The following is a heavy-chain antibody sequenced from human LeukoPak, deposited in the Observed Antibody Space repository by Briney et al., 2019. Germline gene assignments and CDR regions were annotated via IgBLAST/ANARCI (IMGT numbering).Heavy chain of an antibody. CDR2: ISSSGSTI. Sequence: SGGSLGLSCAASGFTFSDYYMSWIRQAPGKGLEWVSYISSSGSTIYYADSVKGRFTIPRDNAKNSLYLQMNSLRAEDTAVYYCARAGYYYDSSGYYYVPGYFQHWGQGTLVTVSS. J-gene: IGHJ1*01. D-gene: IGHD3-22*01. CDR1: GFTFSDYY. CDR3: ARAGYYYDSSGYYYVPGYFQH. V-gene: IGHV3-11*04.